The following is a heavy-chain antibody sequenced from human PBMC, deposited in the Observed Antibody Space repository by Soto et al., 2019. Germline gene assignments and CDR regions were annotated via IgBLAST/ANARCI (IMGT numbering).Heavy chain of an antibody. CDR1: GYTFTRYA. J-gene: IGHJ5*02. Sequence: ASVKVSCKASGYTFTRYAINWVRQAPGQRLEWMGWFNPGSGHRKFSQRFQGRVNLTSDRPANTAYMELSSLTSGDPAVYYCARSDGYNFDSFSAPWGQGTLVTVSS. CDR2: FNPGSGHR. CDR3: ARSDGYNFDSFSAP. D-gene: IGHD5-12*01. V-gene: IGHV1-3*01.